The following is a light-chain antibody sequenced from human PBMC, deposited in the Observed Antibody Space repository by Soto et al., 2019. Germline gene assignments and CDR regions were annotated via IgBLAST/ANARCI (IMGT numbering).Light chain of an antibody. J-gene: IGKJ4*01. CDR1: QSVSSY. CDR3: QQRSNWQGAT. Sequence: EIVVTQSPATLPLSPGERATLSCRASQSVSSYLAWYQQKPGQAPRLLIYDASNRATGIPARFSGSGSGTDFTLTISSLEPEDFAVYYCQQRSNWQGATFGGGTKVEIK. V-gene: IGKV3-11*01. CDR2: DAS.